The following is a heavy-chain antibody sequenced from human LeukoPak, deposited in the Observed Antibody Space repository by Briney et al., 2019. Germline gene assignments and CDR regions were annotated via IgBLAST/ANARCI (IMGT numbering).Heavy chain of an antibody. Sequence: GGSLRLSCAVSGFTFSSYGMHWVRQAPGKGLEWVAVISYDGSYKYYADSVKGRFTISRDNSKNTLYLQMNSLRAEDTAVYYCAKVGDYGDYALDYWGQGTLVTVSS. CDR2: ISYDGSYK. CDR1: GFTFSSYG. J-gene: IGHJ4*02. V-gene: IGHV3-30*18. D-gene: IGHD4-17*01. CDR3: AKVGDYGDYALDY.